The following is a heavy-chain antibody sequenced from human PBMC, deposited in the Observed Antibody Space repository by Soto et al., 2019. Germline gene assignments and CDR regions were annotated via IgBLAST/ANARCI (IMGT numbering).Heavy chain of an antibody. CDR3: ARTIFGVVYYGMDV. Sequence: SVKVSCKASGGTFSSYAISCVRQAPGQGLEWMGGIIPIFGTANYAQKFQGRVTITADESTSTAYMELSSLRSEDTAVYYCARTIFGVVYYGMDVWGQGTTVTVSS. V-gene: IGHV1-69*13. J-gene: IGHJ6*02. CDR1: GGTFSSYA. D-gene: IGHD3-3*01. CDR2: IIPIFGTA.